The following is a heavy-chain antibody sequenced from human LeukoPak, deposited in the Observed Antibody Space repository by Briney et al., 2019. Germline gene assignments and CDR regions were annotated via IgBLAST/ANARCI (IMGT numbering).Heavy chain of an antibody. Sequence: ASVKVSCKASGYTFTGYYIHWVRQAPGQGLEWMGWINPNSGGTNYAQKFQGRVTMTRDTSISTAYMQLSRLRSDDSAVYYCARGRPESPFGPWGQGTLVTVSS. CDR1: GYTFTGYY. CDR3: ARGRPESPFGP. CDR2: INPNSGGT. V-gene: IGHV1-2*02. J-gene: IGHJ5*02. D-gene: IGHD1-1*01.